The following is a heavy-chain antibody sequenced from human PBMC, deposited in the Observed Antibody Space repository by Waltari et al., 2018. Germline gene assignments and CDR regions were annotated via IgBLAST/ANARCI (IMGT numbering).Heavy chain of an antibody. V-gene: IGHV4-34*01. CDR1: GGSFSGYY. J-gene: IGHJ6*03. CDR2: INHSGRT. CDR3: ARANTIFGVIRTWYYMDV. D-gene: IGHD3-3*01. Sequence: QVQLQQWGAGLLKPSETLSLTCVVSGGSFSGYYGSWILQPPGKGLEWSGEINHSGRTNYNPSLKSRVTISIDTSKIQFSLKLRSVTVADTAVYYCARANTIFGVIRTWYYMDVWGKGTPVTVSS.